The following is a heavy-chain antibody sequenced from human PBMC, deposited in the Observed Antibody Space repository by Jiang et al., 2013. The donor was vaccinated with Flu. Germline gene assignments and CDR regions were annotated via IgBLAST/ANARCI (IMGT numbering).Heavy chain of an antibody. CDR2: IDTEGDT. CDR1: GFTLSSYD. CDR3: ARGRTYYDFWSGPPRD. V-gene: IGHV3-13*01. J-gene: IGHJ4*02. D-gene: IGHD3-3*01. Sequence: LSCAASGFTLSSYDMYWVRLVTGKGLEWVSAIDTEGDTYYPDSVKGRFTISRENATNSLYLQMNGLRAGDTAVYYCARGRTYYDFWSGPPRDWGQGTLVTVSS.